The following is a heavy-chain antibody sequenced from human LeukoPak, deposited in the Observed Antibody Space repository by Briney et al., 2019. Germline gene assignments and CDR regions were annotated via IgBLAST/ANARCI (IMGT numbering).Heavy chain of an antibody. V-gene: IGHV3-30*03. Sequence: GGSLRLSCAASGFTFSSYGMHWVRQAPGKGLEWVAVISCDGSNKYYADSVKGRFTISRDNSKNTLYLQMNSLRAEDTAVHYCEAQGYCSSTSCYPWGQGTLVTVSS. CDR3: EAQGYCSSTSCYP. J-gene: IGHJ5*02. CDR1: GFTFSSYG. CDR2: ISCDGSNK. D-gene: IGHD2-2*01.